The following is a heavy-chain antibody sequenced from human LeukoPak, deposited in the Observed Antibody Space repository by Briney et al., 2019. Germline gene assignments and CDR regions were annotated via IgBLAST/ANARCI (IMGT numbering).Heavy chain of an antibody. D-gene: IGHD5-12*01. CDR2: IYYSGST. Sequence: PSETLSLTCTVSGGSIRSHHWSWIRQPPGKGLEWIGYIYYSGSTKYNPSLKSRVTISVVTSKNQFSLKLSSVTAADTAVYYCARDASDSGYDYLDYWGQGTLVTVSS. CDR3: ARDASDSGYDYLDY. V-gene: IGHV4-59*11. J-gene: IGHJ4*02. CDR1: GGSIRSHH.